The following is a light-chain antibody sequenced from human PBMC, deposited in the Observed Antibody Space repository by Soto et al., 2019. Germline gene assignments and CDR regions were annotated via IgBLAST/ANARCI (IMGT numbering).Light chain of an antibody. CDR1: SSDVGGYNY. J-gene: IGLJ1*01. CDR3: SSYTSSSTPYV. V-gene: IGLV2-14*01. Sequence: QSVLTQPASVSGSPGQSITISCTGTSSDVGGYNYVSWYQQHPGKAPKLMIYEVSNRPSGVSNRFSGSKSGNTASLTISGLQAEDEAYYYCSSYTSSSTPYVFGTGTKLTVL. CDR2: EVS.